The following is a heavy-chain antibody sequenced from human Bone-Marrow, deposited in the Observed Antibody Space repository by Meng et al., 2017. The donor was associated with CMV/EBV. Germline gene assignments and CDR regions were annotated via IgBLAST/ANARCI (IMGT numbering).Heavy chain of an antibody. Sequence: GESLKISCAASGFTVSSNYMTWVRQASGKGLEWVSLIYSGGSTYYADSVRGRFTISRDNSKNTVYRQMNRLRAEDTDVYDCERDEGEEQLPGGQDSYYYYGMDVWGQGTTVTVSS. CDR1: GFTVSSNY. J-gene: IGHJ6*02. CDR2: IYSGGST. CDR3: ERDEGEEQLPGGQDSYYYYGMDV. D-gene: IGHD6-13*01. V-gene: IGHV3-53*01.